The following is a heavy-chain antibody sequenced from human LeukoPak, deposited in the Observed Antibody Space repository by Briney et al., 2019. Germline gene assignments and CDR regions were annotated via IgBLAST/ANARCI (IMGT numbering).Heavy chain of an antibody. V-gene: IGHV3-21*01. CDR2: ISSSSSYI. CDR1: GFTFSSYS. J-gene: IGHJ4*02. D-gene: IGHD3-3*01. Sequence: GGSLRLSGAASGFTFSSYSMNWVRQAPGKGLEWVSSISSSSSYIYYADSVKGRFTISRDNAKNSLYLQMNSLRAEDTAVYYCARSAYYDRDFDYWGQGTLVTVSS. CDR3: ARSAYYDRDFDY.